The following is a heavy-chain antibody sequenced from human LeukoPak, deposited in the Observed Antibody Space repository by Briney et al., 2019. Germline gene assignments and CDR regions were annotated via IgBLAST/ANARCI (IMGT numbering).Heavy chain of an antibody. CDR3: ARVLSSGWYPPYFDY. V-gene: IGHV4-39*07. D-gene: IGHD6-19*01. CDR1: GGSVHSNFYY. Sequence: SETLSLTCTVSGGSVHSNFYYWAWIRQPPGKGLEWIGNFFYIGSTNYDPSLKSRVTISADTSKNQFSLKLSSVTAADTAVYYCARVLSSGWYPPYFDYWGQGTLVTVSS. J-gene: IGHJ4*02. CDR2: FFYIGST.